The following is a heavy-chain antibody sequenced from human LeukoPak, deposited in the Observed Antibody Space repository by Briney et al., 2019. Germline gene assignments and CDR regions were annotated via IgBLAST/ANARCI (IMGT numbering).Heavy chain of an antibody. J-gene: IGHJ4*02. D-gene: IGHD3-10*01. CDR3: AKVEEVWFGELPPY. V-gene: IGHV3-23*01. CDR2: ISGSGGST. Sequence: GGSLRLSCAASGFTFSSYAMSWVRQAPGKGLEWASAISGSGGSTYYADSVKGRFTISRDNSKNTLYLQMNSLRAEDTAVYYCAKVEEVWFGELPPYWGQGTLVTVSS. CDR1: GFTFSSYA.